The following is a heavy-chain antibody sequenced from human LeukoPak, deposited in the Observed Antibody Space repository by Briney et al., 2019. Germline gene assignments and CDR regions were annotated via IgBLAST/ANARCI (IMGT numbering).Heavy chain of an antibody. D-gene: IGHD5-18*01. Sequence: ASVKLSCKASGYTFTSYDINWVRQATGQGLEWMGWMNPNSGNTGYAQKFQGRVTMTRNTSISTAYMELSSLRSEDTAVYYCASPSGYSYVSSFDYWGQGTLVTVSS. J-gene: IGHJ4*02. CDR2: MNPNSGNT. CDR3: ASPSGYSYVSSFDY. CDR1: GYTFTSYD. V-gene: IGHV1-8*01.